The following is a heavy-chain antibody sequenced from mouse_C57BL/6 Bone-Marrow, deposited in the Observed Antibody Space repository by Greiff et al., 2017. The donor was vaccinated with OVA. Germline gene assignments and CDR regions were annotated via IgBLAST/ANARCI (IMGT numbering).Heavy chain of an antibody. CDR2: IDPSDSYT. CDR3: ARDGSSLYYAMDY. D-gene: IGHD1-1*01. V-gene: IGHV1-69*01. CDR1: GYTFTSYW. J-gene: IGHJ4*01. Sequence: QVQLQQPGAELVMPGASVKLSCKASGYTFTSYWMHWVKQRPGQGLEWIGEIDPSDSYTNSNQKFKGKSTLTVDKSSSTAYMQLSSLTSEDSAVYYCARDGSSLYYAMDYWGQGTSVTVSS.